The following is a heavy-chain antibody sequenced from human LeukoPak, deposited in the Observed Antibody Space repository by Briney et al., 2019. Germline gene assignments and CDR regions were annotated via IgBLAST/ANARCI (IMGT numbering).Heavy chain of an antibody. CDR2: IYYTAGS. Sequence: SETLSLTCTVSGGSVTNDNYFWSWTRQPPGEGLEWIAYIYYTAGSYYNPSLRSRVTMSIDTSRNQFSLRLSSVSAADTAVYYCASGDYGDWNDAFDIWGQGTMVTVSS. CDR3: ASGDYGDWNDAFDI. J-gene: IGHJ3*02. D-gene: IGHD4-17*01. V-gene: IGHV4-30-4*01. CDR1: GGSVTNDNYF.